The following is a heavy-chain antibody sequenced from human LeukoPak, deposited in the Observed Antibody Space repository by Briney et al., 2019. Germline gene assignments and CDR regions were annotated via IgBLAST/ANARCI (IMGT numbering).Heavy chain of an antibody. CDR2: ITGDGGST. CDR1: GFTFDDYA. D-gene: IGHD5-18*01. J-gene: IGHJ4*02. CDR3: ARQQQQLWYD. V-gene: IGHV3-43*02. Sequence: PGGSLRLSCAASGFTFDDYAMHWVRQAPGKGLEWVSLITGDGGSTYYAGSVKGRFTISRDNAKNSLYLQMNSLRAEDTAVYFCARQQQQLWYDWGQGTLVTVSS.